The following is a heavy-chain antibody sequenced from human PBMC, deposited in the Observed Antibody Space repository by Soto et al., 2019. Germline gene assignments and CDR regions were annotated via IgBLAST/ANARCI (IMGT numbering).Heavy chain of an antibody. J-gene: IGHJ5*02. Sequence: QVQLVQSGAEVKKPGSSVKVSCKASGGTFSNYAITWVRQAPGQGLEWLGRIIPIFGSANYAQKFQGRVTITADESTTTAYMELSSLRSDDTAVYYCAKDGGKDVDFGNWFDPWGQGTLVTVSS. CDR3: AKDGGKDVDFGNWFDP. CDR1: GGTFSNYA. CDR2: IIPIFGSA. D-gene: IGHD3-16*01. V-gene: IGHV1-69*15.